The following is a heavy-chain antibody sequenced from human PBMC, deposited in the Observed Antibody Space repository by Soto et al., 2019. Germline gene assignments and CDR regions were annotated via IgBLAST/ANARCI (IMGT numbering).Heavy chain of an antibody. D-gene: IGHD2-15*01. CDR2: ISSSASDI. Sequence: EVQLVESGGGLVKPGGSLRLSCAASGFSFSSYSMNWVRQAPGKGLEWVSSISSSASDINYADSVKGRFTISRDNAKKSLYLPTNSLGVEYTSVYYWARGHPGNCGGDTCYWLDPWGQGTLVTVSS. CDR3: ARGHPGNCGGDTCYWLDP. V-gene: IGHV3-21*01. CDR1: GFSFSSYS. J-gene: IGHJ5*02.